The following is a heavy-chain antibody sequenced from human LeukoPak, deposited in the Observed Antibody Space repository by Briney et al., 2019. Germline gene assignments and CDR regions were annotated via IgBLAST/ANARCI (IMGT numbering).Heavy chain of an antibody. J-gene: IGHJ3*02. CDR3: ARIGHYTYYDFWSGYSHDAFDI. V-gene: IGHV1-8*01. CDR1: GYTFTSYD. D-gene: IGHD3-3*01. CDR2: MNPNSGNT. Sequence: GASVKVSCKASGYTFTSYDINWVRQATGQGLEWMGWMNPNSGNTGYAQKFQGRVTMTRNTSISTAYMELSSLRSEDTAVCYCARIGHYTYYDFWSGYSHDAFDIWGQGTMVTVSS.